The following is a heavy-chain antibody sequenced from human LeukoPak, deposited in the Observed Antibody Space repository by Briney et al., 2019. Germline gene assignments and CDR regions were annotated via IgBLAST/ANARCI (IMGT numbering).Heavy chain of an antibody. D-gene: IGHD3-3*01. Sequence: ASVKVSCKAFGYTLSSYGISWLRQAPGQGLEWIGWISGYNYKTKYAQTFQGRVAMTIDTSTKTVSMELRILRSDDTAVYYCARDHEGSPFWRDAFDIWGQGTMVAVSS. J-gene: IGHJ3*02. CDR3: ARDHEGSPFWRDAFDI. V-gene: IGHV1-18*04. CDR2: ISGYNYKT. CDR1: GYTLSSYG.